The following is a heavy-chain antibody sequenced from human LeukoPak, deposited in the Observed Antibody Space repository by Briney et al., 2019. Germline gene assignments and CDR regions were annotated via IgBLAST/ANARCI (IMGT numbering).Heavy chain of an antibody. Sequence: GGSLRLSCAASGLTVSSNYMSRVRQAPGKGLEWVSGSYSGGSTHSADSVKGRFTISRDNSKNTLYLQTNSLRVEDTAMYYCAGVKKSISGGGGATEYWGQGTLVTVSS. V-gene: IGHV3-66*02. CDR3: AGVKKSISGGGGATEY. CDR2: SYSGGST. D-gene: IGHD3-16*01. J-gene: IGHJ4*02. CDR1: GLTVSSNY.